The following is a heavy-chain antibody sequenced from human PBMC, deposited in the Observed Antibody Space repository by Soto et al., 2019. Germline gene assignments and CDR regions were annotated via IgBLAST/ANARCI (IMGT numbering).Heavy chain of an antibody. V-gene: IGHV4-59*01. CDR1: GGSISSYY. CDR3: ARGRDGYSYYYGMDV. J-gene: IGHJ6*02. Sequence: SETLSLTCTVSGGSISSYYWSWIRQPPGKGLEWIGYIYYSGSTDYNPCLKSRVTISVDTSKNQFSLKPSSVTAADTAVYYCARGRDGYSYYYGMDVWGQGTTVTVSS. D-gene: IGHD5-12*01. CDR2: IYYSGST.